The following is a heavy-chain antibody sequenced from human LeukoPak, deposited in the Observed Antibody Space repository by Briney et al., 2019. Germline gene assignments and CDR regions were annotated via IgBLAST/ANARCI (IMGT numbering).Heavy chain of an antibody. Sequence: SETLSLTCAVYGGSFSGYYWSWIRQPPGKGLEWIGEINHNGSTNYNPSLKSRVTISVDTSKNQFSLKLSSVTAADTAVYYCARGRGYYDSSGLVYWGQGTLVTVFS. CDR1: GGSFSGYY. J-gene: IGHJ4*02. CDR3: ARGRGYYDSSGLVY. D-gene: IGHD3-22*01. CDR2: INHNGST. V-gene: IGHV4-34*01.